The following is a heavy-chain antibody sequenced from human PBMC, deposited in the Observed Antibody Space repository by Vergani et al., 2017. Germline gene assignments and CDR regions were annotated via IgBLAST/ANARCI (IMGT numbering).Heavy chain of an antibody. CDR3: ARGEVIVVVPAAPYYYYYGMDV. CDR1: GGSISSGSYY. J-gene: IGHJ6*02. CDR2: IYTSGST. V-gene: IGHV4-61*02. Sequence: QVQLQESGPGLVKPSQTLSLTCTVSGGSISSGSYYWSWIRQPAGKGLEWIGRIYTSGSTNYNPSLKSRVTISVDTSKNQFSLKLSSVTAADTAVYYGARGEVIVVVPAAPYYYYYGMDVWGQGTTVTVSS. D-gene: IGHD2-2*01.